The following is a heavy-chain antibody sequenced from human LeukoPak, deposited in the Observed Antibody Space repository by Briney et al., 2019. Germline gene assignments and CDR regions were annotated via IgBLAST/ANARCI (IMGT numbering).Heavy chain of an antibody. V-gene: IGHV4-30-4*01. CDR2: IYYSGST. J-gene: IGHJ4*02. Sequence: LRLSCTVSGGSISSGDYYWSWIRQPPGKGLEWIGYIYYSGSTYYNPSLKSRVTISVDTSKNQFSLKLTSVTAADTAVYYCARDHIAAAAPEYWGQGTLVTVSS. CDR1: GGSISSGDYY. CDR3: ARDHIAAAAPEY. D-gene: IGHD6-13*01.